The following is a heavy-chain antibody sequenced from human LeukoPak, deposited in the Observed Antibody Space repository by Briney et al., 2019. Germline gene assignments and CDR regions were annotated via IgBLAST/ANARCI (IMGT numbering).Heavy chain of an antibody. D-gene: IGHD6-13*01. J-gene: IGHJ3*02. CDR2: IYPGDSET. Sequence: GESLKISCEGSGYRFSSYWIGWVRQMPGKGLEWMGIIYPGDSETKYSPSFQGQVTISADRAISTAYLQWSSLKASDSAIYYCARLGIAGADTQDAFDIWGQGTMVTVSS. CDR3: ARLGIAGADTQDAFDI. CDR1: GYRFSSYW. V-gene: IGHV5-51*01.